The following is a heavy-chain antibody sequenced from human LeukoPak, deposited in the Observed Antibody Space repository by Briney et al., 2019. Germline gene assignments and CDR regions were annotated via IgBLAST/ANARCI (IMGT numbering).Heavy chain of an antibody. CDR1: GGSISSYY. Sequence: SETLSLTCTVSGGSISSYYWSWIRQPPGKGLEWIGHIYYSGSTNYNPSLKSRVTISVDTSKNQFSLKLSSVTAADTAVYYCARGVDILTGASGWFDPWGQGTLVTVSS. V-gene: IGHV4-59*01. CDR3: ARGVDILTGASGWFDP. J-gene: IGHJ5*02. D-gene: IGHD3-9*01. CDR2: IYYSGST.